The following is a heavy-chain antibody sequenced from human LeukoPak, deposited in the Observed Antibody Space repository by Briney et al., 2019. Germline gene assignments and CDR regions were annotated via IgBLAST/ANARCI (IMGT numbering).Heavy chain of an antibody. V-gene: IGHV3-21*04. Sequence: GGSLRLSCAASGFTFNKYTMNWVRQAPGKGLEWVSSISTSSSYIYYADSVKGRFTISRDNAKNSLYLQMNSLRSEDTAVYYCTKGPRTVRFGDRHKGIFDYWGQGTLVTVSS. CDR2: ISTSSSYI. CDR1: GFTFNKYT. J-gene: IGHJ4*02. D-gene: IGHD3-10*01. CDR3: TKGPRTVRFGDRHKGIFDY.